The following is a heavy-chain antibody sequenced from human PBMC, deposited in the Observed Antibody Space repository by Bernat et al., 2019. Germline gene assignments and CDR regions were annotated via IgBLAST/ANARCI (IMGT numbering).Heavy chain of an antibody. V-gene: IGHV3-53*01. J-gene: IGHJ4*02. CDR2: IYSGGST. Sequence: EVQLVESGGGLIQPGGSLRLSCAASGFTVSSNYMSWVRQAPGKGLEWVSVIYSGGSTYYADSVKSRFTISRDNSKNTLYLQMNSLRAEDTAVYYCASEYYDSWTGYYHPDYWGQGTLVTVSS. CDR3: ASEYYDSWTGYYHPDY. CDR1: GFTVSSNY. D-gene: IGHD3-9*01.